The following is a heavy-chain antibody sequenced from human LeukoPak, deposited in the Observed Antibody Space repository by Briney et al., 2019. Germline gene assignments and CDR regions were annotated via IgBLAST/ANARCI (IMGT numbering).Heavy chain of an antibody. Sequence: GGFLRLSCAASGFTFSSYSMNWVRQAPGKGLEWVSYISSSSSTIYYADSVKGRFTISRDNAKNSLYLQMNSLRAEDTAVYYCARDNNGDYFYAYDLWGRGTLVTVSS. CDR1: GFTFSSYS. V-gene: IGHV3-48*04. CDR3: ARDNNGDYFYAYDL. CDR2: ISSSSSTI. D-gene: IGHD4-17*01. J-gene: IGHJ2*01.